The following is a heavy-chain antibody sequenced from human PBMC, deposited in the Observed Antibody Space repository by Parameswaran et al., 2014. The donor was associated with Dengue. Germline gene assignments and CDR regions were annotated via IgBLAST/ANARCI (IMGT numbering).Heavy chain of an antibody. CDR3: ARGGGEYFDY. Sequence: KWIRQSPSRGLEWLGRTFYRSKWYNDYAVSVKSRVTINPDTSKNQFSLQLNSVTPEDTAVYYCARGGGEYFDYWGPGEPWSPSPQ. J-gene: IGHJ4*02. V-gene: IGHV6-1*01. D-gene: IGHD4-17*01. CDR2: TFYRSKWYN.